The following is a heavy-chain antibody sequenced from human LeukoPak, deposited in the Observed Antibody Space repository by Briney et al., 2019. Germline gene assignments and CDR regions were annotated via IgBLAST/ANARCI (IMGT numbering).Heavy chain of an antibody. CDR1: GYTFSAYY. D-gene: IGHD3-22*01. CDR3: AGVGGTSGYSIDS. V-gene: IGHV1-2*02. J-gene: IGHJ4*02. Sequence: ASVKVSCKATGYTFSAYYTHWVRQAPGQGLEWVGWINPNSGDSNSAQTFKGRVTLTRDTSISTVYMELSRLTSDDTAFYYCAGVGGTSGYSIDSWGQGTLVTVSS. CDR2: INPNSGDS.